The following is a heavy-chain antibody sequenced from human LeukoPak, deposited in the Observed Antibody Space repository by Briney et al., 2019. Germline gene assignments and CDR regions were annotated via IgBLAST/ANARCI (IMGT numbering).Heavy chain of an antibody. J-gene: IGHJ5*02. V-gene: IGHV4-34*01. CDR3: ARGVRYCSSTSCHTDWFDP. Sequence: SETLSLTCAVYGGSFSGYYWSWIRQPPGKGLEWIGEINHSGSTNYNPSLKSRVTISVDTSKNQFSLKLSSVTAADTAVYYCARGVRYCSSTSCHTDWFDPWGQGTLVTVSS. CDR1: GGSFSGYY. CDR2: INHSGST. D-gene: IGHD2-2*02.